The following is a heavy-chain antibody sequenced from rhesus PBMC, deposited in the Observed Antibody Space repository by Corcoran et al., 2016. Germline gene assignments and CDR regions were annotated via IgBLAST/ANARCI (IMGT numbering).Heavy chain of an antibody. D-gene: IGHD2-21*01. J-gene: IGHJ4*01. CDR3: ASSGLTYCTGSGCPTGY. CDR1: GFTFSSYG. V-gene: IGHV3-54*02. CDR2: ISYDGSKK. Sequence: EVQLVESGGGLVQPGGSLRLSCAASGFTFSSYGMHWVRQAPGNELEWVAVISYDGSKKYYAAYVKKRFTISRDNSKTMLYIQMNNLKLEDTAVYYCASSGLTYCTGSGCPTGYWGQGVLVTVSS.